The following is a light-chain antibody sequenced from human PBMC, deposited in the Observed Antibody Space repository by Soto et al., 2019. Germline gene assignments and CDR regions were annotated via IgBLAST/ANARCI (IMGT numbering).Light chain of an antibody. J-gene: IGKJ4*01. CDR3: QQSFSALSFT. V-gene: IGKV1-39*01. CDR1: QSIDKY. CDR2: AAS. Sequence: DIQMTQSPSSLSASVGDRVTITCRASQSIDKYLNWYQQKAGRAPKLLIYAASSLQGGVPSRFSGSGSGTDFTLTISSLQPEDFATYYCQQSFSALSFTFGGGTKVEIK.